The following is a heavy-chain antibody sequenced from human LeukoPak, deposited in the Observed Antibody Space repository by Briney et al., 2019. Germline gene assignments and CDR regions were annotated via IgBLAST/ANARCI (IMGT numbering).Heavy chain of an antibody. D-gene: IGHD1-14*01. CDR3: ARKKPSGPVDH. V-gene: IGHV5-51*01. CDR1: WYSFTSYW. Sequence: GGALKISWKGSWYSFTSYWIGWVRQMPGKGLEWDGIIYSGCSDTRYSPSFQWRVTISADHSITTAYLQWNSLQRSDTAVYYCARKKPSGPVDHWGQGAMVSVSS. J-gene: IGHJ4*02. CDR2: IYSGCSDT.